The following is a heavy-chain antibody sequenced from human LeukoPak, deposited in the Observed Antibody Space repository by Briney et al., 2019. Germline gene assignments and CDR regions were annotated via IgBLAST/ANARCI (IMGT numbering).Heavy chain of an antibody. V-gene: IGHV4-39*01. CDR2: IYYSGST. CDR3: ARYRQTSRYNWFDP. Sequence: SETLSLTCTVSGGSISSSTYYWGWIRQPPGKGLEWIGSIYYSGSTYYNPSLKSRVTISVDTSKNQFSLKLSSVTAADTAVYYCARYRQTSRYNWFDPWGQGTLVTVSS. D-gene: IGHD4-11*01. CDR1: GGSISSSTYY. J-gene: IGHJ5*02.